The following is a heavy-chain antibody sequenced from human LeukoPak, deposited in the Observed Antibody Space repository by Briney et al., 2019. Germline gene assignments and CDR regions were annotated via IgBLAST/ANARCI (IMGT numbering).Heavy chain of an antibody. CDR1: GGSISRSAYY. CDR2: ISDSGGT. V-gene: IGHV4-39*01. J-gene: IGHJ6*02. Sequence: SETLSLTCIVSGGSISRSAYYWGWLRQPPGKGLEWIGSISDSGGTYYSPSLKSRVTISVDTSKNQFSLKLRLVTAADTAVYYCARQDIWFGELVVWGQGTTVTVSS. CDR3: ARQDIWFGELVV. D-gene: IGHD3-10*01.